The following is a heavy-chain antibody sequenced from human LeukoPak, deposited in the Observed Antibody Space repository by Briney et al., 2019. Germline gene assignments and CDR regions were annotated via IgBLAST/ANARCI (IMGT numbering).Heavy chain of an antibody. J-gene: IGHJ4*02. CDR2: IYYSGST. CDR3: AADYDSSGSFDY. CDR1: GGSISSYY. Sequence: SETLSLTCTVSGGSISSYYWSWIRQPPGKGLEWIGYIYYSGSTNYNPSLKSRVTISVDTSKSQFYLKLSSVTAADTAVYYCAADYDSSGSFDYWGQGTLVTVSS. V-gene: IGHV4-59*01. D-gene: IGHD3-22*01.